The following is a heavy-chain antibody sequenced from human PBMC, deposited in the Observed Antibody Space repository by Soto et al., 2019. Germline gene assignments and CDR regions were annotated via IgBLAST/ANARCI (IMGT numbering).Heavy chain of an antibody. J-gene: IGHJ6*03. CDR2: IYSGGST. CDR3: ARDRFYYYYMDV. Sequence: GGSLRLSCAASGFTVSSNYMSWVRQAPGKGLEWVSVIYSGGSTYYADSVKGRFTISRDNSKNTLYLQMNSLRAEDTAVYYCARDRFYYYYMDVWGKGTTVTVSS. V-gene: IGHV3-53*01. CDR1: GFTVSSNY.